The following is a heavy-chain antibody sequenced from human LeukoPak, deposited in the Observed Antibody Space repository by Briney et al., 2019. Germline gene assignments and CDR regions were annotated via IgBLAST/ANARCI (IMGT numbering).Heavy chain of an antibody. Sequence: SETLSLTCTVSGGSISSYYWSWIRQPPGKGLEWIGYIYYSGSTNYNPSLKSRVTISVDTSKNQFSLKLSSVTAAGTAVYYCARAEGLWFGEPTWPYGMDVWGQGTTVTVSS. J-gene: IGHJ6*02. V-gene: IGHV4-59*01. CDR2: IYYSGST. CDR1: GGSISSYY. D-gene: IGHD3-10*01. CDR3: ARAEGLWFGEPTWPYGMDV.